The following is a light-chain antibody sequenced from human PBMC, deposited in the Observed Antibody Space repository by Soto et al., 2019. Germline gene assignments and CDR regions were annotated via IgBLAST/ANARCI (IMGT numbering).Light chain of an antibody. CDR1: QSVSNNY. V-gene: IGKV3-20*01. CDR2: GAS. Sequence: EIVLTQSPGTLSLSPGERATLSCRASQSVSNNYLAWYQQKPGQAPRLLIYGASSRATGIPDRFRGSGSGTDFTLTISRLEPEDFAVYYCQQYGPSWWTFGQGTKVEIK. CDR3: QQYGPSWWT. J-gene: IGKJ1*01.